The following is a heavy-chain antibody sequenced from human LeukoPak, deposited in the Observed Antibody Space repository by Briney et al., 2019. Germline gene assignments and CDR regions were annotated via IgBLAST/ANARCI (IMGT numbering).Heavy chain of an antibody. V-gene: IGHV4-4*07. CDR1: GGSISSYY. J-gene: IGHJ4*02. Sequence: PSETLSLTCTVSGGSISSYYWSWIRQPAGKGLEWIGRIYTSGSTNYNPSLKSRVTMSVDTSKNQFSLKLSSVTAADTAVCYCARGVHLASRQAVHFDYWGQGTLVTVSS. CDR3: ARGVHLASRQAVHFDY. CDR2: IYTSGST. D-gene: IGHD2-15*01.